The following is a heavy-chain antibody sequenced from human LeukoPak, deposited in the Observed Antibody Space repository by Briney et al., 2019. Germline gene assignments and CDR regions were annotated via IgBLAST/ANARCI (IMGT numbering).Heavy chain of an antibody. CDR3: ARGRRDGYNLEYFDN. V-gene: IGHV4-34*01. CDR1: GGSFSGYY. J-gene: IGHJ4*02. Sequence: SETLSLTCAVYGGSFSGYYWSWIRQPPGKGLEWIGEINHSGSTNYNPSLKSRVTISVDTSKNQFSLKLSSVTAADTAVYYCARGRRDGYNLEYFDNWGQGTLVTVSS. D-gene: IGHD5-24*01. CDR2: INHSGST.